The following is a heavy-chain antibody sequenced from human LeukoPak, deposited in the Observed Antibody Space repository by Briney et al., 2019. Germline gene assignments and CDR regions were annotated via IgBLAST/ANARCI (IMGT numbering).Heavy chain of an antibody. CDR1: GGSISSGGYY. D-gene: IGHD2-15*01. CDR2: IYCSGST. V-gene: IGHV4-30-4*01. CDR3: ASILGYCSGGSCYSANPFDY. J-gene: IGHJ4*02. Sequence: PSETLSLTCTVSGGSISSGGYYWSWIRQPPGKGLEWIGYIYCSGSTYYNPSLKSRVTISVDTSKNQFSLKLSSVTAADTAVYYCASILGYCSGGSCYSANPFDYWGQGTLVTVSS.